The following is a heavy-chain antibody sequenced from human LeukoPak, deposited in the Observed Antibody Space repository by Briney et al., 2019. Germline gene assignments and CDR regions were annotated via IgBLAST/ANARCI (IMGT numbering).Heavy chain of an antibody. J-gene: IGHJ5*02. V-gene: IGHV1-2*02. Sequence: ASVKVSCKASGYTFTGYYMHWVRQAPGQGLEWMGWINPNSGGTNYAQKFRGRVTMTRDTPISTAYMELSRLRSDDTAVYYCARSLKVPAAIRSTWEGLDPWGQGTLVTVSS. D-gene: IGHD2-2*01. CDR3: ARSLKVPAAIRSTWEGLDP. CDR2: INPNSGGT. CDR1: GYTFTGYY.